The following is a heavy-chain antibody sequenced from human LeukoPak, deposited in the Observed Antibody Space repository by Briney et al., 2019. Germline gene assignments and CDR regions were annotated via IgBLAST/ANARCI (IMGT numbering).Heavy chain of an antibody. CDR1: GGSFSDYN. V-gene: IGHV4-34*01. CDR3: ARPSGGTPFKRFDY. J-gene: IGHJ4*02. Sequence: SETLSLTCAVYGGSFSDYNWTWIRQPPGKGLEWIGEIGHNGTTNYNPTLKGRVTISLDTSKNQFSLKLTSVTAADTAVYYCARPSGGTPFKRFDYWGEGTLVTVSS. D-gene: IGHD1-14*01. CDR2: IGHNGTT.